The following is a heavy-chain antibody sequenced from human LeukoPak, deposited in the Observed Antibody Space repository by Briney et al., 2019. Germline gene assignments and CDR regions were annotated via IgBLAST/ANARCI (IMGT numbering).Heavy chain of an antibody. Sequence: KPSETLSLTCAVYGGSFSGYYWSWIRQPPGKGLEWIGEINHSGSTNYNPSLKGRVTISVDTSKNQFSLKLSSVTAADTAVYYCARGLWFGELSSWGKGTTVTVSS. CDR1: GGSFSGYY. V-gene: IGHV4-34*01. J-gene: IGHJ6*04. D-gene: IGHD3-10*01. CDR2: INHSGST. CDR3: ARGLWFGELSS.